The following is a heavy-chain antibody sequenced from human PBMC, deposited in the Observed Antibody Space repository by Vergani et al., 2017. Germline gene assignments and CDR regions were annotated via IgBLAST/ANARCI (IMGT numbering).Heavy chain of an antibody. CDR1: GASISSNSYY. CDR2: IRYSGPT. CDR3: ARDGGEYDKDALDV. D-gene: IGHD2-21*01. J-gene: IGHJ3*01. V-gene: IGHV4-39*07. Sequence: QVQLQESGPGLVKPSQTLSLTCSVSGASISSNSYYWGWVRQSPGNGLEWVGSIRYSGPTYYNLPLQSRTTISLDTSKNQFSLKLSSVTAADTAVYYCARDGGEYDKDALDVWGQGTKVTVTS.